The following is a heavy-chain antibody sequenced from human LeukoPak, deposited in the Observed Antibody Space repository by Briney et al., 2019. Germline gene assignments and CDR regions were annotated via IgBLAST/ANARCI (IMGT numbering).Heavy chain of an antibody. D-gene: IGHD6-13*01. V-gene: IGHV4-59*01. J-gene: IGHJ4*02. Sequence: PSETLSLTCSVSGASISTYYCSWIRQPPAKGLEWIGYIHYSGSTSYNPSLKSRVTMSVDTSNDQFPLKVSSVTAADTAVYYCARGGSSWYADYWGQGTLVTVSS. CDR2: IHYSGST. CDR3: ARGGSSWYADY. CDR1: GASISTYY.